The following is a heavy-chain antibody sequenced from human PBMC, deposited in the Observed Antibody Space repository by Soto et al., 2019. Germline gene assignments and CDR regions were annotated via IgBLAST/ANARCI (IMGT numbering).Heavy chain of an antibody. CDR2: IYWDDDE. J-gene: IGHJ4*02. CDR1: GFSLSTSGVG. V-gene: IGHV2-5*02. Sequence: QITLEESGPTVVKPTQTLTLTCTFSGFSLSTSGVGVGWIRQPPGKALEWLAVIYWDDDERYNPSLKTRLTITKGTSKNQVVLTMTNMDHVDTATYYCSHRRSDRSFDYWGQGTLVAVSS. CDR3: SHRRSDRSFDY.